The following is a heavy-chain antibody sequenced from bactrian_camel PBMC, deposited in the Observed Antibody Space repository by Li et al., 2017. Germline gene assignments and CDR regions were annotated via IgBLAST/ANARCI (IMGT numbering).Heavy chain of an antibody. V-gene: IGHV3S53*01. CDR1: GYTYSRYC. J-gene: IGHJ6*01. CDR3: VTEGGTYNGSLFGRFGFGY. CDR2: IVRDGTT. Sequence: HVQLVESGGGSVQAGGSLRLSCVASGYTYSRYCMRWYRLAPGIGKERGRVATIVRDGTTTYADSVKGRFTISKDNAKNTVYLQMNSLKSEDTGMYYCVTEGGTYNGSLFGRFGFGYWGQGTQVTVS. D-gene: IGHD1*01.